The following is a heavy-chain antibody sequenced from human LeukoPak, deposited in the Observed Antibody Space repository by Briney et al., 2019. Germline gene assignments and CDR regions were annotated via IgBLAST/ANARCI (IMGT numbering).Heavy chain of an antibody. V-gene: IGHV1-46*01. CDR2: INPSGGST. J-gene: IGHJ4*02. D-gene: IGHD5-18*01. CDR3: ARDRAQLWSFDY. Sequence: GASVKVSCKASGYTFTSYYMHWVRQAPGQGLEWMGIINPSGGSTSYAQKFQGRVTMTRDTSTSTVYMELSSPRSEDTAVYYCARDRAQLWSFDYWGQGTLVTVSS. CDR1: GYTFTSYY.